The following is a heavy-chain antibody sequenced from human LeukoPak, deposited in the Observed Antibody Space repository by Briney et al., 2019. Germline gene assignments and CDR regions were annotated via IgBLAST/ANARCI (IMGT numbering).Heavy chain of an antibody. CDR1: GVTLSSYA. V-gene: IGHV3-23*01. Sequence: GGSLRLSCAASGVTLSSYAMSWARQAPGKGLEWVSGISSSGRGGNTYYADSVQGRFTISRDNSKNTLYLQMNSLRAEDTAVYYCARETGSAVGSTDFDYWGQGTLVTVSS. CDR3: ARETGSAVGSTDFDY. D-gene: IGHD4-17*01. CDR2: ISSSGRGGNT. J-gene: IGHJ4*02.